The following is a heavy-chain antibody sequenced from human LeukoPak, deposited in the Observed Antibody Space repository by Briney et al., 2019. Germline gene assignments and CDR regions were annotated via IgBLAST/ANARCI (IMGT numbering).Heavy chain of an antibody. Sequence: PGGSLRLSCAASGFTFRNYGMSWVRQAPGKGLEWVSTLSGSGGSTYYADSVKGRFTISRDNSKNTLFLQMNSLRAEDTAVYYCAKGGNYDILTGYHPFDYWGQGILVTVSS. CDR1: GFTFRNYG. D-gene: IGHD3-9*01. V-gene: IGHV3-23*01. J-gene: IGHJ4*02. CDR3: AKGGNYDILTGYHPFDY. CDR2: LSGSGGST.